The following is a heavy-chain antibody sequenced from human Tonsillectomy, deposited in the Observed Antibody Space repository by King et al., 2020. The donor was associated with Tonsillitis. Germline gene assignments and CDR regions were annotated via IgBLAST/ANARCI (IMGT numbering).Heavy chain of an antibody. CDR3: ARADGWRKYFQH. Sequence: VQLQQWGAGLLKPSETLSLTCAVYGGSFSGYYWSWIRQPPGKGLEWIGEINHSGSTNYNPSLKSRVTISVDTSKNQFSLKLSSVTAADTAVYYCARADGWRKYFQHWGQGTLVTVSS. CDR1: GGSFSGYY. V-gene: IGHV4-34*01. CDR2: INHSGST. D-gene: IGHD5-24*01. J-gene: IGHJ1*01.